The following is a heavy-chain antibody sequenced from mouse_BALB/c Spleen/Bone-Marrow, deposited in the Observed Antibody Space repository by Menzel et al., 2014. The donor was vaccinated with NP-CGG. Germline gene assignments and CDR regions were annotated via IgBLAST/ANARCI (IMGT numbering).Heavy chain of an antibody. Sequence: VQLQQSGAELVKPGASVELSCTASGFNIKDTYMHWVKQRPEQGLEWIGRIDPANGNTKYDPKFQGKATITTDTSSNTAYLQLRSLTSEDTAVYYCARYDYRYSWFAYWGQGTLVTVSA. J-gene: IGHJ3*01. V-gene: IGHV14-3*02. CDR1: GFNIKDTY. CDR3: ARYDYRYSWFAY. D-gene: IGHD2-14*01. CDR2: IDPANGNT.